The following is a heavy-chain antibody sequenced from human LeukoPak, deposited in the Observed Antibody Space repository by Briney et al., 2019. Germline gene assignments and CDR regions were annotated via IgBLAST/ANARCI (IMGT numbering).Heavy chain of an antibody. CDR3: ARVLPVPYLLDS. J-gene: IGHJ4*02. CDR2: FFESEKS. CDR1: GQSTTRGYY. D-gene: IGHD3-10*02. Sequence: PSETLSLTCGISGQSTTRGYYWAWFRQSPEKGPEWIATFFESEKSFYNASLKSRVIMSLDTSKSQFSLNLTSVTAADTAAYYCARVLPVPYLLDSWGQGTHVTVSS. V-gene: IGHV4-38-2*01.